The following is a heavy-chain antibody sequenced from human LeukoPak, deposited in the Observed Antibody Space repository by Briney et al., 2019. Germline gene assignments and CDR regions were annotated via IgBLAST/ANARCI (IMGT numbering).Heavy chain of an antibody. D-gene: IGHD3-22*01. CDR3: AKDKDPINYYDSSLDY. CDR1: GFTFSSYA. CDR2: ISGSGGST. Sequence: GGSLRPSCAASGFTFSSYAMSWVRQAPGKGLEWVSAISGSGGSTYYADSVKGRFTISRDNSKNTLYLQMNSLRAEDTAVYYCAKDKDPINYYDSSLDYWGQGTLVTVSS. V-gene: IGHV3-23*01. J-gene: IGHJ4*02.